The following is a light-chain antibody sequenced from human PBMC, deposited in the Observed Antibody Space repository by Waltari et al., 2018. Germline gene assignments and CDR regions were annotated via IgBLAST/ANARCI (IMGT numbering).Light chain of an antibody. CDR3: CSYAGRYTSV. Sequence: QSALTQPRSVSGSPGQSLTLSCTGTNSDVGSYNYVSWYHHRPGKAPKLVLYDVDKRPSGVPDRFSGSKAGNTASLTISGLQADDEADYYCCSYAGRYTSVFGGGTKVTVL. V-gene: IGLV2-11*01. J-gene: IGLJ2*01. CDR2: DVD. CDR1: NSDVGSYNY.